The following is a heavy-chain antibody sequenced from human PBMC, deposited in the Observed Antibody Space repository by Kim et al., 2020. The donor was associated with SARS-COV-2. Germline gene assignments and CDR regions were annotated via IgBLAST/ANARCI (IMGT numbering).Heavy chain of an antibody. J-gene: IGHJ6*02. CDR2: ISTSGSAI. Sequence: GGSLRLSCAASGFTFSDFYMSWVRQAPGKGLEWVSYISTSGSAIYYADSVRGRFTVSRDNAKDSLYLQMNSLRVEDTAVYYCARDDQYGTYWGQGTTVAVSS. CDR1: GFTFSDFY. V-gene: IGHV3-11*01. D-gene: IGHD1-1*01. CDR3: ARDDQYGTY.